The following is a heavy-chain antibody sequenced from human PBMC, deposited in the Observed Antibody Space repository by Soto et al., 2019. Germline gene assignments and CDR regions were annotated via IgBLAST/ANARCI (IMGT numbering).Heavy chain of an antibody. V-gene: IGHV3-30*18. D-gene: IGHD2-15*01. CDR2: ISYDGSNK. CDR1: GFTFSSYG. J-gene: IGHJ4*02. CDR3: AKEGPGGCSGGSCYSVDDY. Sequence: QVQLVESGGGVVQPGRSLRLSCAASGFTFSSYGMHWVRQAPGKGLEWVAVISYDGSNKYYADSVKGRFTISRDNSKNTLYLQMNRLRGEDPAVYYCAKEGPGGCSGGSCYSVDDYWGQGTLVTVSS.